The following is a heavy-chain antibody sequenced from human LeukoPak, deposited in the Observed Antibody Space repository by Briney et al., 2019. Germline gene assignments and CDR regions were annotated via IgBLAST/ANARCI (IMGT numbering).Heavy chain of an antibody. J-gene: IGHJ6*03. V-gene: IGHV4-4*07. CDR2: IYPSGNT. D-gene: IGHD3-10*01. CDR3: AREDSGSYYNYYYFYMDV. Sequence: SETLSLTCSISGGSFSSYFWSWVRQPAGKGLEWIGRIYPSGNTNYNPSLKSRVTLSVDTSKTQFSLRLSSVTAADTAVYYCAREDSGSYYNYYYFYMDVWGKGTTVTISS. CDR1: GGSFSSYF.